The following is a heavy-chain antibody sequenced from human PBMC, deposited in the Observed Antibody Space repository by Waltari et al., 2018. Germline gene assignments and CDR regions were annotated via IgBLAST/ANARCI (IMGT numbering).Heavy chain of an antibody. J-gene: IGHJ5*02. Sequence: QVQLVQSGAEVKKPGASVKVSCKASGYTFTSSGISGVRRAPGQGLGWMGWMSAYNGNTNYAQKLQGIVTMTTDTATSTAYMELRSLRSDDTAVYYCARNQNPHCSGGSCYNNWFDPWGQGTLVTVSS. V-gene: IGHV1-18*01. D-gene: IGHD2-15*01. CDR1: GYTFTSSG. CDR2: MSAYNGNT. CDR3: ARNQNPHCSGGSCYNNWFDP.